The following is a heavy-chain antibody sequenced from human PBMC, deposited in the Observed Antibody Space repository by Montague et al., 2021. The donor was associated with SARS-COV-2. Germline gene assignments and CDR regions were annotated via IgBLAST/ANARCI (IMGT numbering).Heavy chain of an antibody. V-gene: IGHV3-23*03. Sequence: SLSLPSAASGFPFNSYSMSWVRQSPGKGLEWVSVIYSGDRGTYYADAVKGRFTISRDNSKNTLYLQMHSLRAEDTAKYYCAKGRYSAYVLGYWGQGTQVTVSS. D-gene: IGHD5-18*01. CDR3: AKGRYSAYVLGY. CDR1: GFPFNSYS. CDR2: IYSGDRGT. J-gene: IGHJ4*02.